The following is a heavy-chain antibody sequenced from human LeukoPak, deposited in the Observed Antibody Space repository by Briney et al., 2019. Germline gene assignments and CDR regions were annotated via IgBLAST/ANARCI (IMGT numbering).Heavy chain of an antibody. CDR1: GGSISSYY. CDR3: ARVGLTMVRGVIITDAFDI. V-gene: IGHV4-59*01. D-gene: IGHD3-10*01. Sequence: SETLSLTCTVSGGSISSYYWSWIRQPPGKGLEWIGYIYYSGSTNYNPSLKSRVTTSVDTPKNQFSLKLSSVTAADTAVYYCARVGLTMVRGVIITDAFDIWGQGTMVTVSS. J-gene: IGHJ3*02. CDR2: IYYSGST.